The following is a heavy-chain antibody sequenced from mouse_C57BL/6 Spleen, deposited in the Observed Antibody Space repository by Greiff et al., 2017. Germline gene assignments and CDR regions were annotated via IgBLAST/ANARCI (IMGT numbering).Heavy chain of an antibody. D-gene: IGHD2-4*01. CDR3: LSTMITSYAMDY. Sequence: QLQQSGPELVKPGASVKISCKASGYSFTDYNMNWVKQSNGKSLEWIGVISPNYGTTSYNQKFKGKATLTVDQSSSTAYMQLNSLTSEDSAVYYCLSTMITSYAMDYWGQGTSVTVSS. J-gene: IGHJ4*01. CDR1: GYSFTDYN. CDR2: ISPNYGTT. V-gene: IGHV1-39*01.